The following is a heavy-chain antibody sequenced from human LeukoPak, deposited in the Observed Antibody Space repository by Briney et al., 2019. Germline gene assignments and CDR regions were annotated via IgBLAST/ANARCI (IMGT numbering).Heavy chain of an antibody. CDR2: ISTYDDNI. D-gene: IGHD3-9*01. CDR1: SYTFTTYG. J-gene: IGHJ4*02. V-gene: IGHV1-18*01. Sequence: VASVKVSCKASSYTFTTYGLSWVRQAPGQGLEWLGWISTYDDNIKYAQSLQGRLALTIDTSTSTAYMELRSLTSDDTAVYYCARETYSNILTGTDYWGPGTLVTVSS. CDR3: ARETYSNILTGTDY.